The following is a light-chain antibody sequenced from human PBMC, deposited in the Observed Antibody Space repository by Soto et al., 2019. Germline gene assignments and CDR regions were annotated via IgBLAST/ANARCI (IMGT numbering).Light chain of an antibody. J-gene: IGKJ1*01. CDR2: GAS. V-gene: IGKV3-20*01. CDR1: QSVSSTH. Sequence: EIVLTQSPGTLSLSPGQRATLSCRASQSVSSTHLAWYQQKPGQPPRLLISGASNRATGVPDRFSGSGSGTDFTLTISRLEPEDFAVYYCQQYNTSPQTFGQVTKVDIK. CDR3: QQYNTSPQT.